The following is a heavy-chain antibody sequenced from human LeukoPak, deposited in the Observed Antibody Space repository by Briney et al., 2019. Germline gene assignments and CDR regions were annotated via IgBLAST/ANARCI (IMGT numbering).Heavy chain of an antibody. V-gene: IGHV4-30-2*01. CDR1: GGSISSGGYS. J-gene: IGHJ4*02. CDR2: IYHSGST. Sequence: PSETLSLTCAVSGGSISSGGYSWSWIRQPPGKGLEWIGYIYHSGSTYYNPSLKSRVTISVDRSKNQFSLKLSSVTAADTAVYYCAREGRMGYGDYVLDYWGQGTLVTVSS. CDR3: AREGRMGYGDYVLDY. D-gene: IGHD4-17*01.